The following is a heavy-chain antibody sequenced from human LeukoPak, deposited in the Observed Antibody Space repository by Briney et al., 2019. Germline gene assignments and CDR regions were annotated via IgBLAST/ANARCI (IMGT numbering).Heavy chain of an antibody. D-gene: IGHD2-15*01. CDR1: GGTFSSYT. V-gene: IGHV1-2*02. J-gene: IGHJ4*02. Sequence: EASVKVSCKASGGTFSSYTISWVRQAPGQGLEWMGWINPNSGGTNYAQKFQGRVTMTRDTSISTAYMELSRLRSDDTAVYYCARGVGSLYWGQGTLVTVSS. CDR2: INPNSGGT. CDR3: ARGVGSLY.